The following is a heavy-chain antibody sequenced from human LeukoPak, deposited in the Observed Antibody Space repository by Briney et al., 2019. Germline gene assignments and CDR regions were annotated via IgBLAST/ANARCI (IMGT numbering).Heavy chain of an antibody. CDR3: VRTPPNWGFDY. J-gene: IGHJ4*02. CDR2: MSPNSGDT. Sequence: ASVKVSCKASGYTFTTHDINWVRQATGQGLEWLGWMSPNSGDTGYAQKFQGRVTMTSDTSISTAYMELSSLRSEDTAIYYCVRTPPNWGFDYWGQGTLVTVSS. V-gene: IGHV1-8*01. D-gene: IGHD7-27*01. CDR1: GYTFTTHD.